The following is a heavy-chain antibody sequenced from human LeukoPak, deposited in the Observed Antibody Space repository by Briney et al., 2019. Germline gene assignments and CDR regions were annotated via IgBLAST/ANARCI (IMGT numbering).Heavy chain of an antibody. Sequence: PSETLSLTCTVFGGSISSSTYYWSWIRQPPGKGLEWIGYIYYTGSTNYNPSLKSRVTISVDTSKNQFSLKLSSVTAADTAVYYCARTPDSNYYYYYYMDVWGKGTTVTVSS. D-gene: IGHD6-13*01. CDR2: IYYTGST. J-gene: IGHJ6*03. V-gene: IGHV4-61*01. CDR3: ARTPDSNYYYYYYMDV. CDR1: GGSISSSTYY.